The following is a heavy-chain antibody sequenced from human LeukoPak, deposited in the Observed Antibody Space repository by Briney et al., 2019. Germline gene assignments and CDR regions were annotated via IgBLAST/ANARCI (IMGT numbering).Heavy chain of an antibody. V-gene: IGHV3-66*01. CDR1: GFTVSRNY. D-gene: IGHD2-15*01. Sequence: PGGSLRLSCAASGFTVSRNYMSWVRQAPGKGLEWASVIYSGGSTYYADSVKGRFTISRDNYKNTLYLQMNSLRAEDTAVYYCEASGEILGDFGYWGQGTLVTVSS. CDR3: EASGEILGDFGY. CDR2: IYSGGST. J-gene: IGHJ4*02.